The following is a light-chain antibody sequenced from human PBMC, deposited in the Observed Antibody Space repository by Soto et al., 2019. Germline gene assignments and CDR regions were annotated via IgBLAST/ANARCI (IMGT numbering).Light chain of an antibody. J-gene: IGKJ1*01. V-gene: IGKV3-15*01. CDR2: RAS. CDR1: QNIYSD. CDR3: QQYNDWPPT. Sequence: IGMTHSPATLSVSPGERATLSCRASQNIYSDFAWYQQRPGQAPRLLIYRASTWPPGVPSRFSGSGSGTEFTFTISSLQSEDVAVYYCQQYNDWPPTFGQGTKVDI.